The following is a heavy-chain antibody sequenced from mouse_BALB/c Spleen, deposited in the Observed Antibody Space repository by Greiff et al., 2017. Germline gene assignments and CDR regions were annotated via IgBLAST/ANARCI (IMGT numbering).Heavy chain of an antibody. V-gene: IGHV5-6*01. CDR3: ARQGYGNYVGAMDY. J-gene: IGHJ4*01. CDR1: GFTFSSYG. CDR2: ISSGGSYT. D-gene: IGHD2-10*02. Sequence: EVQRVESGGDLVKPGGSLKLSCAASGFTFSSYGMSWVRQTPDKRLEWVATISSGGSYTYYPDSVKGRFTISRDNAKNTLYLQMSSLKSEDTAMYYCARQGYGNYVGAMDYWGQGTSVTVSS.